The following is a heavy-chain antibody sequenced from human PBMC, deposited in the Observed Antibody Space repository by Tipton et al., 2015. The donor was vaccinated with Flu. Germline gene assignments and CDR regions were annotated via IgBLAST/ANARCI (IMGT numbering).Heavy chain of an antibody. CDR3: ARDCRDSGWSWCY. D-gene: IGHD6-19*01. J-gene: IGHJ4*02. Sequence: QVQLVQSGPEVKKPGASVKVSCKTSGYTFSGYTLHWVRQAPGQGLEWVGWINDVNFNTEYSQKFQGRVTITRDASANTAYMELGSLRPEDTAVYYCARDCRDSGWSWCYWGQGTVVTVSS. V-gene: IGHV1-3*01. CDR2: INDVNFNT. CDR1: GYTFSGYT.